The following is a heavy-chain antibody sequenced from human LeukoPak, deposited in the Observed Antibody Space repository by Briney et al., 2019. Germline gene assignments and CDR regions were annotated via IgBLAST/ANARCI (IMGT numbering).Heavy chain of an antibody. CDR1: GGSISSSSYS. D-gene: IGHD6-6*01. CDR2: IKEDGSTK. J-gene: IGHJ4*02. V-gene: IGHV3-7*01. CDR3: ARIGYSSSSFDY. Sequence: PSETLSLTCTVSGGSISSSSYSWGWIRQPPGKGLEWVANIKEDGSTKYYVDSLKGRFTISRDNAKNSVYLQMNNLRVEDTAVYYCARIGYSSSSFDYWGQGTLVTVSS.